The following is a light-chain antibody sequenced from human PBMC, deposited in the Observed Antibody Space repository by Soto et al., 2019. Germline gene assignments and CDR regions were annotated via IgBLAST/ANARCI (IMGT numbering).Light chain of an antibody. CDR3: QQGFSNPLT. CDR1: QSISTN. V-gene: IGKV1-39*01. CDR2: AAS. Sequence: DIQMTQSPSSLSASVGDSVTITCRASQSISTNLNWYQQKPGKAPKILIYAASTLQSGVTTRFRGSGSDADFTLSINSLQPEDFATYYCQQGFSNPLTFGGGTKVDIK. J-gene: IGKJ4*01.